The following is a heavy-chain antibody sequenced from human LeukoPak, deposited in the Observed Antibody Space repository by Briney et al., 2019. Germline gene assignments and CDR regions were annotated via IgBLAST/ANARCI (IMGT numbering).Heavy chain of an antibody. CDR1: GYTFTSYD. J-gene: IGHJ6*02. D-gene: IGHD6-25*01. CDR3: ARGSAATDGMDV. CDR2: MNPNSGNT. Sequence: ASVKVSCKASGYTFTSYDINWVRQATGQGLEWMGWMNPNSGNTGYAQKFQGRVTMTRNTSISTAYMELSSLRSEDTAVYYCARGSAATDGMDVWGQGTTVTVSS. V-gene: IGHV1-8*01.